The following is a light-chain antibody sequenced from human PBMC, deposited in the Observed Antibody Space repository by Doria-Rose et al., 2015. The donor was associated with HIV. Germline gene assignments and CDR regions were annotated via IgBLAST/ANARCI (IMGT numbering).Light chain of an antibody. CDR3: HQYGTSWT. CDR1: QRFSSTY. J-gene: IGKJ1*01. Sequence: LTQSPGTLSLSPGERATLSCRASQRFSSTYLAWYQQKPGQAPSLLIYDRSTRATGIPDRFSASGSGTDFTLTINRLEPEDFALYYCHQYGTSWTFGQGTKVEI. V-gene: IGKV3-20*01. CDR2: DRS.